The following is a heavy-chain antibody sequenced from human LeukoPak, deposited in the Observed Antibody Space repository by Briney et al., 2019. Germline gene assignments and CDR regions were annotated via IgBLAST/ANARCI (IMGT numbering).Heavy chain of an antibody. CDR3: AKSNGYGLVDI. V-gene: IGHV4-38-2*02. Sequence: SETLSLTCTVSGYSISSGYYWGWIRQPPGTGLEWIGSIYHSGSTYYSPSLKSRVTISLDTSRNQFSLKLTSVTAADTAVYYCAKSNGYGLVDIWGQGTMVTVSS. D-gene: IGHD3-10*01. CDR1: GYSISSGYY. J-gene: IGHJ3*02. CDR2: IYHSGST.